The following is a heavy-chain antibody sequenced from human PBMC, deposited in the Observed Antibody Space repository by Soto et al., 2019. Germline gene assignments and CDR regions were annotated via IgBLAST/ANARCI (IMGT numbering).Heavy chain of an antibody. Sequence: QVQLQQWGAGLLKPSETLSLTCAVYGGSFSGYYWSWIRQPPGKGLEWLGEINHSGSTNYNPSLKSRVTISVDTSKNQFSLKLSSVTAADTAVYYCARVIAAAGHFDYWGQGTLVTVSS. CDR1: GGSFSGYY. J-gene: IGHJ4*02. D-gene: IGHD6-13*01. CDR2: INHSGST. CDR3: ARVIAAAGHFDY. V-gene: IGHV4-34*01.